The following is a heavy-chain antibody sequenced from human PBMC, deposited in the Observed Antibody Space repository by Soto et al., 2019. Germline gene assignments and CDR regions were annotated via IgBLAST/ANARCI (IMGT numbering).Heavy chain of an antibody. D-gene: IGHD1-1*01. V-gene: IGHV4-4*07. CDR3: VRDGTKTLRDWFDP. Sequence: SETLSLTCTVSGATISGYYWSWIRKSAGKGLEWIGRIYATGTTDYNPSLKSRVMMSVDTSKKQFSLKLRSVTAADTAVYYCVRDGTKTLRDWFDPWGQGISVTVSS. J-gene: IGHJ5*02. CDR2: IYATGTT. CDR1: GATISGYY.